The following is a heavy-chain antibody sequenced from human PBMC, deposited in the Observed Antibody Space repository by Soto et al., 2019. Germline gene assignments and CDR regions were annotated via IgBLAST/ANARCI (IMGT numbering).Heavy chain of an antibody. J-gene: IGHJ6*02. Sequence: QVQLVQSGAEVKKPGSSVKVSCKASGGTFSSYAISWVRQAPRQGLEWMGGIIPIFGTANYAQKFQGRVTITADESTSTAYMELSSLRSEDTAVYYCASGWELATGYYYGMDVWGQGTTVTVSS. CDR2: IIPIFGTA. D-gene: IGHD1-26*01. CDR3: ASGWELATGYYYGMDV. CDR1: GGTFSSYA. V-gene: IGHV1-69*01.